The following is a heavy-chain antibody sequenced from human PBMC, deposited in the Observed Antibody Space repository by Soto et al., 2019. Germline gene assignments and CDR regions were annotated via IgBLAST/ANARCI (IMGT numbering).Heavy chain of an antibody. D-gene: IGHD6-19*01. Sequence: QVQLVQSGAEVKKPGSSVKVSCKASGGTFSSYTISWVRQAPGQGLEWMGRIIPILGIANYAQKFQGRVTITAAKSTSTAYMELSSLRSEDTAVYYCARGRAVAGTFWFDPWGQGTLVTVSS. CDR1: GGTFSSYT. V-gene: IGHV1-69*02. J-gene: IGHJ5*02. CDR3: ARGRAVAGTFWFDP. CDR2: IIPILGIA.